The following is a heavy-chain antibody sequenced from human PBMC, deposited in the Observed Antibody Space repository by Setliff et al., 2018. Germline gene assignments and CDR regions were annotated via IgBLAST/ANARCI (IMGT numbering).Heavy chain of an antibody. V-gene: IGHV3-48*04. J-gene: IGHJ5*02. Sequence: PGGSLRLSCAASGFTFSSYSMNWVRQAPGKGLEWVSYISSSSSTIYYADSVKGRFTISRDNAKNSLYLQMNSLRAEDTAVYYCVRDVGFCGGDSWFDPWGQGTLVTVSS. D-gene: IGHD2-21*01. CDR2: ISSSSSTI. CDR3: VRDVGFCGGDSWFDP. CDR1: GFTFSSYS.